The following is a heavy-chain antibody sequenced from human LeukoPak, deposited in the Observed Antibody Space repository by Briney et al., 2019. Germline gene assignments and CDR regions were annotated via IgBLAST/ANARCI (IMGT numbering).Heavy chain of an antibody. D-gene: IGHD2-15*01. V-gene: IGHV3-23*01. CDR3: AKGVVAATNAAYYGMDV. Sequence: PGGSLRLSCGASGLNFSGYAMSWVRQAPGKGLQWVSAISGATYRTYYADSVKGRFTISRDNSKNTLYLQMNSLRPEDTAVYYCAKGVVAATNAAYYGMDVWGQGTTVTVSS. J-gene: IGHJ6*02. CDR2: ISGATYRT. CDR1: GLNFSGYA.